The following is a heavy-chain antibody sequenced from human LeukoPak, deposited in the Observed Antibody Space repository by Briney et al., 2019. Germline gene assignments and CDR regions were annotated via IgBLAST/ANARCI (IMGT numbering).Heavy chain of an antibody. CDR2: INPNGGGS. J-gene: IGHJ6*02. V-gene: IGHV1-2*02. CDR3: ARGYCSSTSCYNGMDV. Sequence: GASVKVSCKASGYTFTGYYMHWVRPAPGQGLEWMGWINPNGGGSNYAQKFQGRVTMTRDTSISTAYMELSRLRSDDTAVYYCARGYCSSTSCYNGMDVWGQGTTVTVSS. CDR1: GYTFTGYY. D-gene: IGHD2-2*02.